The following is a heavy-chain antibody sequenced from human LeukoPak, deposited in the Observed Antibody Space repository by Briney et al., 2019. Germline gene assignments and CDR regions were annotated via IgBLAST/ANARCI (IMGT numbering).Heavy chain of an antibody. CDR3: ARGRDGYNLKANFDY. D-gene: IGHD5-24*01. V-gene: IGHV4-59*01. J-gene: IGHJ4*02. CDR1: GDSINSYS. Sequence: SETLSLTCTVSGDSINSYSWSWIRQPPGKGLEWIGYIYYTGSTNYNPSLKSRVTISVDTSKNHLSLRLNSVTAADTAVYYCARGRDGYNLKANFDYWGQGTLVTVSS. CDR2: IYYTGST.